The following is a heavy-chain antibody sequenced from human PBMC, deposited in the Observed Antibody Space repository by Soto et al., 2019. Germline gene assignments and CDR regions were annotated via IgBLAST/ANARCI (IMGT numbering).Heavy chain of an antibody. CDR2: IGSRTSDI. V-gene: IGHV3-21*01. CDR1: VFTLSRHT. D-gene: IGHD2-21*01. J-gene: IGHJ4*02. CDR3: AKRLTNADEGF. Sequence: GGSLRLSCAASVFTLSRHTMNLVRQSPGKGLEWVSFIGSRTSDIYYADSVKGRFTISRDNAKNSLYLDLTRLRAEDTAVYFCAKRLTNADEGFWGRGTLVTVSS.